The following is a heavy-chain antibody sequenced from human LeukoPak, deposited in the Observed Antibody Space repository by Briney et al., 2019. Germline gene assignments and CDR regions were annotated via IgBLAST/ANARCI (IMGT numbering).Heavy chain of an antibody. CDR1: GFTFSSYA. CDR3: AAIYCSSTSCYCVY. CDR2: ISGSGGST. V-gene: IGHV3-23*01. D-gene: IGHD2-2*01. J-gene: IGHJ4*02. Sequence: GGSLRLSCAASGFTFSSYAMSWVRQAPGKGLEWVSAISGSGGSTYYADSVKGRFTISRDNSKYTLYLQMNSLRAEDTAVYYCAAIYCSSTSCYCVYWGQGTLVTVSS.